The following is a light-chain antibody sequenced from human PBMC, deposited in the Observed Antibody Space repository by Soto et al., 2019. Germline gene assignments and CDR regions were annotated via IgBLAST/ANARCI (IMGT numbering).Light chain of an antibody. CDR3: QSSDSSLSGGV. CDR1: SSNIGAGYD. CDR2: GNS. J-gene: IGLJ3*02. Sequence: QSVLTQPPSVSGAPGQRVTISCTGSSSNIGAGYDVHWYQQLPGTAPKLLIYGNSNRPSGVPDRFSASKSGTSASLAITGLHAEDEADYYCQSSDSSLSGGVFGGGTKLTVL. V-gene: IGLV1-40*01.